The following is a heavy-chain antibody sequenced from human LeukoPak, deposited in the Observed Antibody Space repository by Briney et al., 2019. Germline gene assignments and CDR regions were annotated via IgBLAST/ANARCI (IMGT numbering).Heavy chain of an antibody. CDR1: VGTFGIYT. CDR2: IIPIFGTG. J-gene: IGHJ4*02. D-gene: IGHD3-22*01. V-gene: IGHV1-69*05. Sequence: SVTFSFTASVGTFGIYTISWVRQAPGQGLEWAGGIIPIFGTGNYTQHFQGVVTIITMESASTAYMELSGLRSEDTAVYYCARDSSGYHLSLGGWGQGTLVTVSS. CDR3: ARDSSGYHLSLGG.